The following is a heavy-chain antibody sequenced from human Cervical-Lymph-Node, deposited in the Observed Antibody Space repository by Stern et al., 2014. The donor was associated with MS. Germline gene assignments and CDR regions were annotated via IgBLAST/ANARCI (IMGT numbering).Heavy chain of an antibody. CDR3: AKDLGRGVVVVPLYGLDV. D-gene: IGHD2-2*01. CDR1: GFTFSTYA. V-gene: IGHV3-23*04. J-gene: IGHJ6*02. Sequence: EVHLVESGGGLVQPGGSLRLSCAASGFTFSTYAFSWVRQAPGKGLEWVSSISESGVYTYYADSVKGRFTISRDNSKSMLYLEMQSLRAEDTAVYHCAKDLGRGVVVVPLYGLDVWGQGTTVTVSS. CDR2: ISESGVYT.